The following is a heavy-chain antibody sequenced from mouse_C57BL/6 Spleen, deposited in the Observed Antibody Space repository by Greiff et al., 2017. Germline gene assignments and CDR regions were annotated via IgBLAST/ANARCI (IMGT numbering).Heavy chain of an antibody. CDR3: ARERSMDY. J-gene: IGHJ4*01. CDR1: GYTFTDYY. Sequence: QVQLQQSGAELVRPGASVKLSCKASGYTFTDYYINWVKQRPGQGLEWIARIYPGSGNTYYNEKFKGKATLTAEKSSSTAYMQLSSLTSEDSAVEFCARERSMDYWGQGTSVTVSS. CDR2: IYPGSGNT. V-gene: IGHV1-76*01.